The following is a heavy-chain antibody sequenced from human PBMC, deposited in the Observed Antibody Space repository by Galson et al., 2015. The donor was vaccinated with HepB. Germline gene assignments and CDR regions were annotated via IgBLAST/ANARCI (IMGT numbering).Heavy chain of an antibody. Sequence: SLRLSCAASGFTFSDSVMHWVRQASGKGLEWVGRIRSKANSYATAYAASVKGRFTISRDDSKNTAYLQMNSLRAEDTAVCYCARGYSGYDTIDYWGQGTLVTVSS. V-gene: IGHV3-73*01. CDR3: ARGYSGYDTIDY. CDR2: IRSKANSYAT. J-gene: IGHJ4*02. CDR1: GFTFSDSV. D-gene: IGHD5-12*01.